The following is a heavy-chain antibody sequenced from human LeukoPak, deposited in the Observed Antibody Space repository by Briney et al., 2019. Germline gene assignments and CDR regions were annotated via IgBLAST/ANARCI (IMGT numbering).Heavy chain of an antibody. CDR1: GFTFSSYG. Sequence: GRSLRLSCAASGFTFSSYGMHWVRQAPGKGLEWVAVISYDGSNKYYADSVKGRFTISRDNSKNTLYLQMNSLRDEDTAVYYCAKDRGYSNYYFDYWGQGTLVTVSS. CDR2: ISYDGSNK. D-gene: IGHD4-11*01. V-gene: IGHV3-30*18. CDR3: AKDRGYSNYYFDY. J-gene: IGHJ4*02.